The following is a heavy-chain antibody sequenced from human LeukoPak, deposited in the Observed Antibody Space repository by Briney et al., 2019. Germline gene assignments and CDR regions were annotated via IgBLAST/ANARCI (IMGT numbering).Heavy chain of an antibody. D-gene: IGHD6-19*01. CDR2: ISASGDTT. J-gene: IGHJ1*01. CDR1: GFTFSSYG. Sequence: GGSLRLSCAASGFTFSSYGMSWVRQAPEKGLEWVSTISASGDTTYYPDSVKGRFTISRDNAKNSLYLQMNSLRAEDTAVYYRARGAVAGTWAEYFQHWGQGTLVTVSS. CDR3: ARGAVAGTWAEYFQH. V-gene: IGHV3-23*01.